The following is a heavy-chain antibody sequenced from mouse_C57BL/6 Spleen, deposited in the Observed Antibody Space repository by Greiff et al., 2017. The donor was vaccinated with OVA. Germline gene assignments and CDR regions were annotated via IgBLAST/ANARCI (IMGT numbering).Heavy chain of an antibody. J-gene: IGHJ3*01. V-gene: IGHV1-53*01. CDR3: ARSDIYYGSSYPAWFAY. Sequence: VQLQQPGTELVKPGASVKLSCKASGYTFTSYWMHWVKQRPGQGLEWIGNINPSNGGTNYNEKFKSKATLTVDKSSSTAYMQLSSLTSEDSAVYYCARSDIYYGSSYPAWFAYWGQGTLVTVSA. CDR2: INPSNGGT. CDR1: GYTFTSYW. D-gene: IGHD1-1*01.